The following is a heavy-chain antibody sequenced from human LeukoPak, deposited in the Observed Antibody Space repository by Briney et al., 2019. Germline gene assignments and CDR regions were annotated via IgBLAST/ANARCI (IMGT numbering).Heavy chain of an antibody. CDR1: GFTFSSYG. CDR3: ANQEIAAAGTVYFDY. J-gene: IGHJ4*02. Sequence: GGSLRLSCAASGFTFSSYGMHWVRQAPGKGLEWVAVISYDGSNKYYADSVKGRFTISRDNSKNTLYLQMNSLRAEDTAVYYCANQEIAAAGTVYFDYWGQGTLVTVSS. CDR2: ISYDGSNK. D-gene: IGHD6-13*01. V-gene: IGHV3-30*18.